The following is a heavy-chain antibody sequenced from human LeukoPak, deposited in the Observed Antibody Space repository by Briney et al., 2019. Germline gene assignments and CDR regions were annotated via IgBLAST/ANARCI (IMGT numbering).Heavy chain of an antibody. Sequence: GGSLRLSCAASGFTFSSYAMHWVRQAPGKGLEWVAVISYNGSNKYYADSVKGRFTISRDNSKNTLYLQMNSLRAEDTAVYYCARVWGAARLDYWGQGTLVTVSS. D-gene: IGHD6-6*01. V-gene: IGHV3-30*01. CDR2: ISYNGSNK. J-gene: IGHJ4*02. CDR3: ARVWGAARLDY. CDR1: GFTFSSYA.